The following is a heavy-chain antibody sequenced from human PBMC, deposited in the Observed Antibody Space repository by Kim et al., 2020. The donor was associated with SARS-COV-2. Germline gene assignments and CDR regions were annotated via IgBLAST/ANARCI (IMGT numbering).Heavy chain of an antibody. D-gene: IGHD3-9*01. V-gene: IGHV3-7*01. CDR3: ARLPDPYYDILTGYYSYYYYGMDV. J-gene: IGHJ6*02. CDR1: GFTFSSYW. CDR2: IKQDGSEK. Sequence: GGSLRLSCAASGFTFSSYWMSWVRQAPGKGLEWVANIKQDGSEKYYVDSVKGRFTISRDNAKNSLYLQMNSLRAEDTAVYYCARLPDPYYDILTGYYSYYYYGMDVWGQGTTVTVSS.